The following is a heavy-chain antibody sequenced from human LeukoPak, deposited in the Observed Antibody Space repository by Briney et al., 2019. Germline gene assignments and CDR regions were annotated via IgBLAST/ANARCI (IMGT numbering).Heavy chain of an antibody. CDR2: FSGSGDST. D-gene: IGHD5-24*01. V-gene: IGHV3-23*01. Sequence: GGSLRLSCAASGFTFSYYAMSWVRQAPGKGLEWVSTFSGSGDSTYYADSVRGRFTVSRDNSKNTLYLQMNSLRAEDTAVYYCAKAGSMPTPTPYYFDYRGQGTLVTVSS. CDR3: AKAGSMPTPTPYYFDY. J-gene: IGHJ4*02. CDR1: GFTFSYYA.